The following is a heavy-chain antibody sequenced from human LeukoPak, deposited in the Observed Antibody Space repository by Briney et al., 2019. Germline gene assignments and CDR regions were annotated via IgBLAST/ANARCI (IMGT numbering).Heavy chain of an antibody. D-gene: IGHD3-10*01. V-gene: IGHV3-74*01. J-gene: IGHJ4*02. Sequence: GGSLRLSCAAPGFTFSTYWMHWVRQAPGKGLVWVSRINSDVSTTSSASSVKCRFTISRDNAKNTLYLQMNSLRVEDTAVYYCARDRAGPKQTHWGQGTLVTLSS. CDR1: GFTFSTYW. CDR3: ARDRAGPKQTH. CDR2: INSDVSTT.